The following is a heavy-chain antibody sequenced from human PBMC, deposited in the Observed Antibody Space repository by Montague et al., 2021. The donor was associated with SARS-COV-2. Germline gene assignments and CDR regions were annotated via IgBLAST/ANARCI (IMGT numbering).Heavy chain of an antibody. V-gene: IGHV4-34*01. CDR1: GGSISGYY. J-gene: IGHJ4*02. CDR2: ISNSGST. CDR3: ARFADRMLVIVCFNGLDV. D-gene: IGHD5/OR15-5a*01. Sequence: SETLSLTCTVYGGSISGYYWSWIRQRPGKGQEWIGEISNSGSTNYNQSPKSRVTISIDTSKNQFSLKLSSVTAADTAVYYCARFADRMLVIVCFNGLDVWGQGTLVTVSS.